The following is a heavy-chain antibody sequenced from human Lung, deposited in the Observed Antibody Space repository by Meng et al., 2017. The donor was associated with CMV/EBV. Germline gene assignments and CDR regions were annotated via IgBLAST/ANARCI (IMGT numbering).Heavy chain of an antibody. D-gene: IGHD3-3*01. CDR1: GYTFTSYY. CDR2: INPSGGST. V-gene: IGHV1-46*01. CDR3: ATPARYDFWSGYRY. Sequence: ASXXVSXKASGYTFTSYYMHWVRQAPGQGLEWMGIINPSGGSTSYAQKLQGRVTMTRDTSTSTVYMELSSLRSEDTAVYYCATPARYDFWSGYRYWGQGTLVTVSS. J-gene: IGHJ4*02.